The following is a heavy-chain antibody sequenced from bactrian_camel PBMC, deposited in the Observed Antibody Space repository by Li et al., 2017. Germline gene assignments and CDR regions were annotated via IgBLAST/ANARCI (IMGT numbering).Heavy chain of an antibody. Sequence: HVQLVESGGGSVEAGGSLRLSCAASGYTYCTHDMAWYRQAPGKEREFVAGIDSDGIQIYADSVKGRFTSSRDNANNTIYLQMNNLKPEDTAMYYCALDLYTPCTVVPTSSGAPAFAGQGTQVTVS. V-gene: IGHV3S53*01. CDR2: IDSDGIQ. D-gene: IGHD6*01. CDR1: GYTYCTHD. J-gene: IGHJ4*01.